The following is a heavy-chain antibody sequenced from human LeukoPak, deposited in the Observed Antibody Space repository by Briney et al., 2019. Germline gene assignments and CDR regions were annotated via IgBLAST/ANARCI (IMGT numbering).Heavy chain of an antibody. J-gene: IGHJ4*02. CDR2: IWYDGSNK. V-gene: IGHV3-33*08. D-gene: IGHD6-19*01. CDR1: GFTFSSYG. Sequence: PGGSLRLSCAASGFTFSSYGMHWVRQAPGKGLEWVAVIWYDGSNKYYADSVKGRFTISRDNSKNTLYLQMNSLRAEDTAVYYCARAGPPYSSGWYPNYWGQGTLVTVSS. CDR3: ARAGPPYSSGWYPNY.